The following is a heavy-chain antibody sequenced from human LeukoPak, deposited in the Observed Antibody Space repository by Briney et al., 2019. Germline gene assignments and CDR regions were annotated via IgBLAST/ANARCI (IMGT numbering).Heavy chain of an antibody. CDR3: ARDPFGYSSGWADY. CDR1: AFTFSSYG. D-gene: IGHD6-19*01. Sequence: GRSLRLSCAAAAFTFSSYGTHCVRQAPGKGLEWVAFIWYDGSNKYYAESVKGRVTISRDKTKNTLYLQMSSQRAEDTAVYYCARDPFGYSSGWADYWGEGSLVTVSS. CDR2: IWYDGSNK. V-gene: IGHV3-33*01. J-gene: IGHJ4*02.